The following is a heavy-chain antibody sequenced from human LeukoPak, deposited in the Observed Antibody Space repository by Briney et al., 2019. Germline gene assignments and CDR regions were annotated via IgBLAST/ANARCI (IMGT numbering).Heavy chain of an antibody. Sequence: SGPTLVNPTQTLTLTCTFSGFSLRSSGMCVSWIRQPPGKALEWLARIDWDDDKYYRTSLKTRLTISKDTSKNQVVLTMTNMDPVDTATYYCARIHGSYFDYWGQGTLVTVSS. CDR1: GFSLRSSGMC. CDR2: IDWDDDK. CDR3: ARIHGSYFDY. J-gene: IGHJ4*02. V-gene: IGHV2-70*11.